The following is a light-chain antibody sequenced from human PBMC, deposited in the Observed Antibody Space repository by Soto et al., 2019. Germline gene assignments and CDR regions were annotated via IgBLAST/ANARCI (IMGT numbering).Light chain of an antibody. J-gene: IGLJ1*01. CDR3: CSYASGRTYV. V-gene: IGLV2-23*02. CDR2: EVS. Sequence: QSVLTQPASVSGSPGQSITISCNGTSRDVGNYNLVSWYQQHPGKGPKFMIYEVSKRPSGVSDRFSGSKSGNTASLTISGLQADDEADSYCCSYASGRTYVFGPVTKVTVL. CDR1: SRDVGNYNL.